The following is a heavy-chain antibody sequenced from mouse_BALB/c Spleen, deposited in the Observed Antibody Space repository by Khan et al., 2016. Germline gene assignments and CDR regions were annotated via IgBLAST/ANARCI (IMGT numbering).Heavy chain of an antibody. V-gene: IGHV1-7*01. CDR2: INPSTGYT. Sequence: QVQLQQSGAELAKPGASVKMSCKASGYTFTSYWMHWVKQRPGQGLEWIGYINPSTGYTEYHQKFKDKSTLTADKSSSTAYMQMSSLTSDDSAVYYCARREYDYVYYWGHGTTLTVSS. CDR1: GYTFTSYW. J-gene: IGHJ2*01. CDR3: ARREYDYVYY. D-gene: IGHD2-14*01.